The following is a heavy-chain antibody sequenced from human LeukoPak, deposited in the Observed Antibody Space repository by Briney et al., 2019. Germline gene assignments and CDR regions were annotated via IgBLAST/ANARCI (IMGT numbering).Heavy chain of an antibody. D-gene: IGHD1-26*01. J-gene: IGHJ4*02. CDR3: ARVGDFDY. CDR2: IYSGGNT. V-gene: IGHV3-53*05. Sequence: GGSLRLSCAVSGFTVSSNYMSWVRQAPGKGLEWVSVIYSGGNTYYADSVKGRFTISRDNSKNTLYLQMNSLRAEDTAVYYCARVGDFDYWGQGTLVTVSS. CDR1: GFTVSSNY.